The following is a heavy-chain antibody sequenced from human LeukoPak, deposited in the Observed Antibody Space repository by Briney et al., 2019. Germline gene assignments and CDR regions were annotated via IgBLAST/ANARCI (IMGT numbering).Heavy chain of an antibody. Sequence: GGSLRLPCAASGFTFSSYSMNWVRQAPGKGLEWVANIRRDGSEIHYVDSVKGRFTISRDNAKNSLFLQMNSLKADDTAVYYCAREPLSGVVPGAPDHWGQGTLVTVSS. CDR3: AREPLSGVVPGAPDH. CDR1: GFTFSSYS. CDR2: IRRDGSEI. J-gene: IGHJ5*02. V-gene: IGHV3-7*01. D-gene: IGHD2-2*01.